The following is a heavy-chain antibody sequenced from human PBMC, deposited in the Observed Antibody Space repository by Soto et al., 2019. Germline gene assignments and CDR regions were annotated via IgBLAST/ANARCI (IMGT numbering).Heavy chain of an antibody. CDR3: AGDTTGHWYFDL. CDR2: IYYSGST. CDR1: GGSISSGGYY. Sequence: QVQLQESGPGLVKPSQTLSLTCTVSGGSISSGGYYWSWIRQHPGKGLEWIEYIYYSGSTYYNPSLKSQVTVSVDTSKTQFSLRLSSVTAADTAVYYCAGDTTGHWYFDLWGRGTLVTVSS. D-gene: IGHD1-1*01. V-gene: IGHV4-31*01. J-gene: IGHJ2*01.